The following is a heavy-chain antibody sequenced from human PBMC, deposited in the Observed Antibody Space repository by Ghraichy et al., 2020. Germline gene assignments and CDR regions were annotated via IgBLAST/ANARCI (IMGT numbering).Heavy chain of an antibody. CDR3: VRDYHCSGGTCYDY. CDR2: SRTKPYSFTT. Sequence: SCAASGFTFSDHFMDWVRQAPGKGLEWVGHSRTKPYSFTTEYAASVKGRFTISRDDSENSLYLQMNSLKIEDTAVYYCVRDYHCSGGTCYDYWGQGTLVTVSS. CDR1: GFTFSDHF. J-gene: IGHJ4*02. D-gene: IGHD2-15*01. V-gene: IGHV3-72*01.